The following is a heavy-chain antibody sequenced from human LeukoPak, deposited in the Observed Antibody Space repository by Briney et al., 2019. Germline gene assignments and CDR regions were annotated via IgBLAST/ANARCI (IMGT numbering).Heavy chain of an antibody. CDR2: IYYSGST. V-gene: IGHV4-59*01. D-gene: IGHD3-22*01. Sequence: SETLSLTCTVSGGSLSSYYWSWIRQPPGKGLEWIGYIYYSGSTNYNPSLKSRVTISVDTSKNQFSLKLSSVTAADTAVYYCARGNYYDNSETDFDYWGQGTLVTVSS. CDR1: GGSLSSYY. J-gene: IGHJ4*02. CDR3: ARGNYYDNSETDFDY.